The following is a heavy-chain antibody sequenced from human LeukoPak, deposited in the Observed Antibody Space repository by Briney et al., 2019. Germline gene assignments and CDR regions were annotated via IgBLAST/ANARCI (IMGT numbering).Heavy chain of an antibody. CDR3: AKDVSFGSNPDYFDY. V-gene: IGHV3-23*01. Sequence: GGSLRLSCAASGFTFSSYAMSWVRPVPGKGLEWVSVISASGGSTNYADSVKGRFTISRDNSKNTLYLQMNSLRVDDTAVDYCAKDVSFGSNPDYFDYWGQGTLVTVSS. J-gene: IGHJ4*02. CDR2: ISASGGST. D-gene: IGHD3-10*01. CDR1: GFTFSSYA.